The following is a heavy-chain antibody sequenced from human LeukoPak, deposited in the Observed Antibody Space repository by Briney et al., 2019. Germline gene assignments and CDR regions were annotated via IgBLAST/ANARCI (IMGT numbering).Heavy chain of an antibody. J-gene: IGHJ4*02. CDR1: GFTFSSFD. D-gene: IGHD5-18*01. V-gene: IGHV3-23*01. Sequence: TRGSLRLSCAASGFTFSSFDMSWVRQAPGKGLEWISAIIGNGGGTFYADSVKGRFTISRDNSKNMLFLQMNSLRVDDTAVYYCAKEAMVTDATDFDYWGQGTLITVSS. CDR2: IIGNGGGT. CDR3: AKEAMVTDATDFDY.